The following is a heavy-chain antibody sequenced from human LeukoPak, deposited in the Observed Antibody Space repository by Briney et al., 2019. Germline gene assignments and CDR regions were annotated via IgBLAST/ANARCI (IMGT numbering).Heavy chain of an antibody. V-gene: IGHV3-23*01. CDR1: GFTFSSYA. CDR3: ATQGGTGIQLHSFDY. CDR2: ISGSGGST. J-gene: IGHJ4*02. D-gene: IGHD5-18*01. Sequence: GGSLRLSCAASGFTFSSYAMSWVRQVPGKGLEWVSAISGSGGSTYYADSVKGRFTISRDNSKNTLYLQMNSLRAEDTAVYYCATQGGTGIQLHSFDYWGQGTLVTVSS.